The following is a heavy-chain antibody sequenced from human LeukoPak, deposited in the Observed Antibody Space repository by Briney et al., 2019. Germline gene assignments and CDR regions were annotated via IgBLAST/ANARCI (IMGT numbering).Heavy chain of an antibody. D-gene: IGHD6-13*01. V-gene: IGHV1-2*04. CDR2: INPNSGGT. Sequence: ASVKVSCKASIHTFTGYYMHWVRQAPGQGLEWMGWINPNSGGTNYAQKFQGWVTMTRDTSISTAYMELSRLRSDDTAVYYCATGYSSSWYDAFDIWGQGTMVTVPS. CDR1: IHTFTGYY. CDR3: ATGYSSSWYDAFDI. J-gene: IGHJ3*02.